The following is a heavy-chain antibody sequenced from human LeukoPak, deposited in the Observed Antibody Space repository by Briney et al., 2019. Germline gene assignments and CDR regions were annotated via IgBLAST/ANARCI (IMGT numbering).Heavy chain of an antibody. V-gene: IGHV3-66*01. CDR2: LYTAGVT. CDR3: ARSGPTVLWSKYFDY. J-gene: IGHJ4*02. Sequence: GWSLRLSCADSGVNGNTLYMSWVRQAPGKGLEWVSVLYTAGVTYYAASVQGRFTISRDTSKNTLFLQMDDLRADDTATYYCARSGPTVLWSKYFDYWGQGALVTVSS. D-gene: IGHD3-10*01. CDR1: GVNGNTLY.